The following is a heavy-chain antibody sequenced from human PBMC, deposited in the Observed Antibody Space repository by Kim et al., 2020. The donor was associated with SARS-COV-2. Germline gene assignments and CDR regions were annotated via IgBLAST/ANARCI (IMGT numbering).Heavy chain of an antibody. D-gene: IGHD5-18*01. J-gene: IGHJ2*01. CDR2: ITASGAGT. Sequence: GGSLRLSCAASGFSFSSYAMSWVRQAPGKGLEWVSTITASGAGTYYADSVKGRFAVSRDNSKNTLYLQMNSLRAEDTALYYCAKDTAPRVWCFDLWGRGTLVTVSS. CDR3: AKDTAPRVWCFDL. V-gene: IGHV3-23*01. CDR1: GFSFSSYA.